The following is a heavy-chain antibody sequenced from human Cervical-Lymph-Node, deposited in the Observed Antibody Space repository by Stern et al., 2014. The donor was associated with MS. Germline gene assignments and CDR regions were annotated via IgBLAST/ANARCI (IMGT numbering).Heavy chain of an antibody. CDR3: AKGDNWRRLNP. V-gene: IGHV3-30*18. Sequence: VQLVESGGGVVQPGRSLRLSCAASGFTFSAYGMHWVRQAPGKGLEWVAVLSADGTLKLYGESVKGRFPISRDNSKNTLFLQMNSLRAEDTAVYYCAKGDNWRRLNPWGQGTLVTVSS. D-gene: IGHD1-20*01. CDR2: LSADGTLK. CDR1: GFTFSAYG. J-gene: IGHJ5*02.